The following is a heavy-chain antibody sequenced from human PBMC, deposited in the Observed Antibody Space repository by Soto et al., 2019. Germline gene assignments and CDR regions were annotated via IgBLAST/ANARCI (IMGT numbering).Heavy chain of an antibody. Sequence: PSETLSLTCAVSGGSISSGGYSWSWIRQPPGKGLEWIGYIYHSGSTYYNPSLKSRVTISVDRSKNQFSLKLSSVTAADTAVYYCARAVGYCSSTSCYYYFDYWGQGTLVTVSS. D-gene: IGHD2-2*01. CDR2: IYHSGST. J-gene: IGHJ4*02. V-gene: IGHV4-30-2*01. CDR3: ARAVGYCSSTSCYYYFDY. CDR1: GGSISSGGYS.